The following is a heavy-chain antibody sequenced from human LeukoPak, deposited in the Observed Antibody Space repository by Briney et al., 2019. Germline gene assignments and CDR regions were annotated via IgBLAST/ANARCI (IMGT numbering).Heavy chain of an antibody. Sequence: GGSLRLSCAASGFTFSSYSMNWVRQAPGKGLEWVANINQDGSENYYVDSVKGRFTISRDNAKSSLYLQMNSLRAEDTAVYYCTKGRSNHCWGQGTLVTVST. V-gene: IGHV3-7*01. CDR2: INQDGSEN. J-gene: IGHJ4*02. CDR3: TKGRSNHC. D-gene: IGHD3-10*01. CDR1: GFTFSSYS.